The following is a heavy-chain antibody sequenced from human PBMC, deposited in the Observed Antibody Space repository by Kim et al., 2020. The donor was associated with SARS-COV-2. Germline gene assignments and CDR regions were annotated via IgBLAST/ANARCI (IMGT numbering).Heavy chain of an antibody. CDR2: IIPIFGTA. J-gene: IGHJ6*02. Sequence: SVKVSCKASGGTFSSYAISWVRQAPGQGLEWMGGIIPIFGTANYAQKFQGRVTITADESTSTAYMELSSLRSEDTAVYYCARDSYYDSRSRIYYYYGMDVWGQGTTVTVSS. CDR1: GGTFSSYA. V-gene: IGHV1-69*13. CDR3: ARDSYYDSRSRIYYYYGMDV. D-gene: IGHD3-22*01.